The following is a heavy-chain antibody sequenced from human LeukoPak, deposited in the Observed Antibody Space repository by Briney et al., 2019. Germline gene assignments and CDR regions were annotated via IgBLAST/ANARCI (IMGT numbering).Heavy chain of an antibody. J-gene: IGHJ4*02. CDR1: GYTFTSYG. D-gene: IGHD3-22*01. CDR3: ARDRSYYYDSSGVAYFDY. Sequence: ASVKVSCKASGYTFTSYGISWVRQAPGQGLEWMGWISAYNGNTNYAQKLQGRVTMTTDTSTSTAYMELRSLRSDDTAVYYCARDRSYYYDSSGVAYFDYWGQGTLVTVSS. CDR2: ISAYNGNT. V-gene: IGHV1-18*01.